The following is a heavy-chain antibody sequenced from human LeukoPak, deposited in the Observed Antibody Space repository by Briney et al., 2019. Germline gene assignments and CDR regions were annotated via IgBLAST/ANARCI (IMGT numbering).Heavy chain of an antibody. J-gene: IGHJ4*02. V-gene: IGHV3-66*01. CDR3: ARDSRGSYSADY. CDR1: GFTVGSNY. D-gene: IGHD1-26*01. CDR2: IYSGGST. Sequence: PGGSLRLSCAASGFTVGSNYMSWVRQAPGKGLEWVSVIYSGGSTYYADSVKGRFTISRDNSKNTLYLQMNSLRAEDTAVYYCARDSRGSYSADYWGQGTLVTVSS.